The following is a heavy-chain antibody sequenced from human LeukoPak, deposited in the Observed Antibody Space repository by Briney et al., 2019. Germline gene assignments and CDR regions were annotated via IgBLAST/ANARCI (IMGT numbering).Heavy chain of an antibody. J-gene: IGHJ4*02. CDR1: GFTFSNYG. CDR3: AKTSDDIVVVPAADFDY. V-gene: IGHV3-23*01. Sequence: GGSLRLSCAASGFTFSNYGMSCVRQAPGKGLEWVSGISGSGGSTYYADSVKGRFTISRDNPQNPLYLQMNSLRAEDAAVYYCAKTSDDIVVVPAADFDYWGQGTLVTVSS. CDR2: ISGSGGST. D-gene: IGHD2-2*01.